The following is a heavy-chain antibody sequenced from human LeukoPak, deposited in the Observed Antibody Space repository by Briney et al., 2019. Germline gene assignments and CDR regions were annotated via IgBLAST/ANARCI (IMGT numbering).Heavy chain of an antibody. V-gene: IGHV1-8*03. D-gene: IGHD1-1*01. Sequence: ASVKVSCKASGYTFTSYDINWVRQATGQGLEWMGWMNPNSGDTGYAQKFQGRVTITRNTSISTAYMELSSLRSEDTAVYYCARGMDWTTRYFQHWGQGTLVTVSS. CDR3: ARGMDWTTRYFQH. J-gene: IGHJ1*01. CDR2: MNPNSGDT. CDR1: GYTFTSYD.